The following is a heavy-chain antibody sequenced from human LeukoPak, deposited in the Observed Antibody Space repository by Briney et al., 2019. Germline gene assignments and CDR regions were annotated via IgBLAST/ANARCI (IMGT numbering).Heavy chain of an antibody. D-gene: IGHD3-10*01. CDR2: IKQDGSEK. CDR3: ARDRYYYGSGSFLFDY. V-gene: IGHV3-7*01. Sequence: PGGSLRLSCAASEFTFSTYLMTWVRQAPGKGLEWVANIKQDGSEKYYADSVRGRFTISRDNGKKSLYLQMNSLRAEDTAVYYCARDRYYYGSGSFLFDYWGQGTLVTVSS. J-gene: IGHJ4*02. CDR1: EFTFSTYL.